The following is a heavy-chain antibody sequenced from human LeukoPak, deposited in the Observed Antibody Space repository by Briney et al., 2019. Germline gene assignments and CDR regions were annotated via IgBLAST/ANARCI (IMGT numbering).Heavy chain of an antibody. CDR3: ARENDEEAPWSWFDP. D-gene: IGHD1-1*01. CDR2: ISSSSSYI. Sequence: PGGSLRLSCAASGLTFSSYSMNWVHQAPGKGLEWVSSISSSSSYIYYADSVKGRFTISGDNAKNSLYLQMNSLRAEDTAVYYCARENDEEAPWSWFDPWGQGTLVTVSS. CDR1: GLTFSSYS. V-gene: IGHV3-21*01. J-gene: IGHJ5*02.